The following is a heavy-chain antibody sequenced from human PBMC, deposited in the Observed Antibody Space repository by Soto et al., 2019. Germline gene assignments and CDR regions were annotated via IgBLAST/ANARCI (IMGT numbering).Heavy chain of an antibody. Sequence: PGGSPELSCAASGFTFSSYAMSWVRQAPGKGLEWVSAISGSGGSTYYADSVKGRFTISRDNSKNTLYLQMNSLRAEDTAVYYCAKEGAGGYEKYFDYWGQGTLVTVSS. V-gene: IGHV3-23*01. CDR3: AKEGAGGYEKYFDY. D-gene: IGHD5-18*01. CDR2: ISGSGGST. J-gene: IGHJ4*02. CDR1: GFTFSSYA.